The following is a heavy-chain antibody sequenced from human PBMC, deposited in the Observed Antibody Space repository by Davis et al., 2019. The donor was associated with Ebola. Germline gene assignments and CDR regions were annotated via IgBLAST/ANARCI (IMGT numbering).Heavy chain of an antibody. CDR1: GGSISSSSYY. Sequence: MPSETLSLTCTVSGGSISSSSYYWDWIRQPPGKGLEWIGSIFYRGTTYYNPSLQSRVTISVDTSKNQFSLKLSSVTAADTAVYYCARHAYSSSGGYNWFDPWGQGTLVTVSS. CDR3: ARHAYSSSGGYNWFDP. CDR2: IFYRGTT. V-gene: IGHV4-39*01. D-gene: IGHD6-13*01. J-gene: IGHJ5*02.